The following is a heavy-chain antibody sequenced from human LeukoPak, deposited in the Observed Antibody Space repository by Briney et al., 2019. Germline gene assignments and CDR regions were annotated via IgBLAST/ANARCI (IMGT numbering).Heavy chain of an antibody. J-gene: IGHJ4*02. D-gene: IGHD6-6*01. CDR1: GGTFSSYT. Sequence: ASVKVSCKASGGTFSSYTISWVRQAPGQGLEWMGIIDPNGGSTTYAQKFQGRVTMTRDTSTSTGYMELSSLRSEDTAVYYCAREWRAQRVYINWGQGALVTVSS. CDR2: IDPNGGST. V-gene: IGHV1-46*01. CDR3: AREWRAQRVYIN.